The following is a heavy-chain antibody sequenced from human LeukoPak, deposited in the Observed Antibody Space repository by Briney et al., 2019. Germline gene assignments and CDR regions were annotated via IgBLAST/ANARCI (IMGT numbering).Heavy chain of an antibody. CDR3: ARADYSSTWSHDYYYMDV. CDR1: GGSISSSSYY. D-gene: IGHD6-13*01. J-gene: IGHJ6*03. CDR2: IYYSGST. Sequence: PSETLSLTCTVSGGSISSSSYYWDWIRQPPGKGLEWIGSIYYSGSTYYNPSLKSRVTISVDTSKNQFSLKLSSVTAADTAVYYCARADYSSTWSHDYYYMDVWGKGTTVTVSS. V-gene: IGHV4-39*07.